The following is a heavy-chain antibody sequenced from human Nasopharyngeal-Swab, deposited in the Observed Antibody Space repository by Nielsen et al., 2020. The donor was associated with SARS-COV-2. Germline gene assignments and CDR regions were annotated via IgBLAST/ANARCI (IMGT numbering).Heavy chain of an antibody. J-gene: IGHJ4*02. CDR1: GYTFSDYY. V-gene: IGHV1-2*06. Sequence: ASVQVSCKASGYTFSDYYMHWVRQAPGQGLEWMGRVNPNSGDTIYAQEFQGRVTMTGDTSIGTAYMELRRLISDDTAVYYCVRDDGGVPGIPETGPPGAFWGQGTLVTVS. D-gene: IGHD6-13*01. CDR2: VNPNSGDT. CDR3: VRDDGGVPGIPETGPPGAF.